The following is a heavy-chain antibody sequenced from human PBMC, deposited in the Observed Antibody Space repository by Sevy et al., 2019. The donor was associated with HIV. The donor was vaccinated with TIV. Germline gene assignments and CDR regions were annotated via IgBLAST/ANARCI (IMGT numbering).Heavy chain of an antibody. CDR3: TRDLPPSATTVAHFDY. D-gene: IGHD4-17*01. Sequence: GGSLRVSCAASGFTFSSYDMNWVRQAPGKGLEWVSFISYSGSTISYSDSVKGRFTISRDNAKNSLFLQMNSLRAEDTAVSYCTRDLPPSATTVAHFDYWGQGTLVTVSS. V-gene: IGHV3-48*03. J-gene: IGHJ4*02. CDR2: ISYSGSTI. CDR1: GFTFSSYD.